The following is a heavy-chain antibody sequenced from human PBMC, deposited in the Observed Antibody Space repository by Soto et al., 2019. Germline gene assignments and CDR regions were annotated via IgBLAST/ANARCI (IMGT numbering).Heavy chain of an antibody. D-gene: IGHD1-1*01. J-gene: IGHJ5*01. CDR1: GYTFSGYY. V-gene: IGHV1-2*02. CDR3: ATDAPSKGNQDWFDP. Sequence: ASVKVSCKASGYTFSGYYLHWVRRAPGHGLEWLGWIFPHSGGTNYAHHFQGRVTLTRDTSITPAYMELTRLTSDDTAGYYCATDAPSKGNQDWFDPWGQGTLVTVSS. CDR2: IFPHSGGT.